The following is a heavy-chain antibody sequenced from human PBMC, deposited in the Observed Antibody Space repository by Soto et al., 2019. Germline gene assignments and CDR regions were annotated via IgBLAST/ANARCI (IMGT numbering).Heavy chain of an antibody. J-gene: IGHJ5*02. CDR1: CGSISSSSYY. D-gene: IGHD3-3*01. Sequence: PSETLSLTCTVSCGSISSSSYYWGWIRQPPGKGLEWIGSIYYSGSTYYNPSLKSRVTISVDTSKNQFSLKLSSVTAADTAVYYCARGGSYRNVFGSGYRQPGEGWFAPWGKEPLVTVP. V-gene: IGHV4-39*01. CDR3: ARGGSYRNVFGSGYRQPGEGWFAP. CDR2: IYYSGST.